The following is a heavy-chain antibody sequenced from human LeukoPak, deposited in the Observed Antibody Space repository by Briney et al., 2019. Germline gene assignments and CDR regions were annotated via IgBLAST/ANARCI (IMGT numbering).Heavy chain of an antibody. CDR2: ISLDGRTT. J-gene: IGHJ4*02. Sequence: GGSLRLSCTASGFTFSSYWIHWVRQAPGKGLVWVSRISLDGRTTGHADSVKGRFTISRDNAKDTVYLQMNSLRAEDTAVYYCVRDRTTVTLFDYWGRGTQVTVSS. D-gene: IGHD4-17*01. CDR3: VRDRTTVTLFDY. CDR1: GFTFSSYW. V-gene: IGHV3-74*01.